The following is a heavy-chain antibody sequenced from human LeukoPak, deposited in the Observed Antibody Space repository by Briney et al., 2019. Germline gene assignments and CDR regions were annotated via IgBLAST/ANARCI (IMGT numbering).Heavy chain of an antibody. CDR1: GYTFTVYY. CDR3: ARGGSGGTNSFNWFDP. V-gene: IGHV1-2*04. J-gene: IGHJ5*02. Sequence: ASVTVSFTASGYTFTVYYMHWVRQAPGQGLEWMGWINPNSGGTNYAQKFQGWVTMTRDTSISTAYMELSRLRSDDTAVYYCARGGSGGTNSFNWFDPWGQGTLVTVSS. CDR2: INPNSGGT. D-gene: IGHD2-15*01.